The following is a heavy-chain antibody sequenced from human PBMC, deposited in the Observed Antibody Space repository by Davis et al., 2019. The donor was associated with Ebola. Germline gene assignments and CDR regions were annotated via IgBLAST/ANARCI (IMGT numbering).Heavy chain of an antibody. J-gene: IGHJ1*01. Sequence: PSETLSLTCTVSGGSISSYYWSWIRQPPGKGLEWIGYIYYSGSTNYNPSLKSRVTISVDTSKNQFSLKLSSVTAADTAVYYCARGPLKNYYDSTGYFQHWGQGTLVTVSS. V-gene: IGHV4-59*01. CDR1: GGSISSYY. CDR3: ARGPLKNYYDSTGYFQH. CDR2: IYYSGST. D-gene: IGHD3-22*01.